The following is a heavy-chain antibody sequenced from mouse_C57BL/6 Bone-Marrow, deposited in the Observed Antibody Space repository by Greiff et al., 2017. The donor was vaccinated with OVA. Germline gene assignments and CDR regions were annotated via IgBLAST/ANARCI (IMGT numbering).Heavy chain of an antibody. CDR1: GFTFTDYY. J-gene: IGHJ1*03. CDR2: IRNTANGYTT. D-gene: IGHD1-1*01. CDR3: ARYYGSYWYFEV. V-gene: IGHV7-3*01. Sequence: EVKLVESGGGLVQPGGSLSLSCAASGFTFTDYYMSWVRQPPGKALEWLGFIRNTANGYTTEYSASVPGRFTISRDNSQSILYLQMNALRAEDSATDDGARYYGSYWYFEVWGTGTTGTVSS.